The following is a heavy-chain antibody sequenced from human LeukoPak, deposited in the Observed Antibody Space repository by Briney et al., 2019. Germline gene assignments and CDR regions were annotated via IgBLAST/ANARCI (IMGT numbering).Heavy chain of an antibody. J-gene: IGHJ4*02. D-gene: IGHD3-10*01. Sequence: PGGSLRLSCAASGFTFSSYSMNWVRQAPGKGLEWVSHITASGTAMFYADSVKGRFTISRDNAKNSLYLQMNSLRAEDTAVYYCARVSGTFGELYWGQGTLVTVSS. V-gene: IGHV3-48*01. CDR2: ITASGTAM. CDR1: GFTFSSYS. CDR3: ARVSGTFGELY.